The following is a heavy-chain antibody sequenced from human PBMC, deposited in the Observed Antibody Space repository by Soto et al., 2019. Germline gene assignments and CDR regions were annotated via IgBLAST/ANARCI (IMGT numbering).Heavy chain of an antibody. CDR2: IWYDGSNK. Sequence: QVQLVESGGGVVQPGRSLRLSCAASGFTFSSYGMHWVRQAPGKGLEWVAVIWYDGSNKYYADSVKGRFTISRDNSKDTLYLQMNSLRAEDTAVYYCARDGPAHRFGEVPFDYWGQGTLVTVSS. CDR1: GFTFSSYG. V-gene: IGHV3-33*01. CDR3: ARDGPAHRFGEVPFDY. D-gene: IGHD3-10*01. J-gene: IGHJ4*02.